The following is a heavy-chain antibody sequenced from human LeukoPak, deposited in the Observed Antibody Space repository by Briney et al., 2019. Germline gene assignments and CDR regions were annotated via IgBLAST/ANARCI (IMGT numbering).Heavy chain of an antibody. CDR1: GFSFSNYV. Sequence: GGSLILSWAAAGFSFSNYVMNWFRQPPGRGLEWVSTRSGSGGSSYYADFVKGRFTISRDTSNNTVFLQMHSLRVDDSAVYLCAKGRGSRAYNYCDVWGQGSLVAVSS. CDR3: AKGRGSRAYNYCDV. V-gene: IGHV3-23*01. D-gene: IGHD6-13*01. CDR2: RSGSGGSS. J-gene: IGHJ5*02.